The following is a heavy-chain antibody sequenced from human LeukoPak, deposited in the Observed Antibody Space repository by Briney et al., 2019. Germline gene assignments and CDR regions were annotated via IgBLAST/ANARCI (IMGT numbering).Heavy chain of an antibody. CDR1: GYTFTGYY. Sequence: ASVRVSCKASGYTFTGYYIHWVRQAPGQGLEWIGWINPNSGDTKYAQKFQGSVTMTRDTSINTAYMELSRLRSDDTAIYYCATHRGDSWGQGTLVTVSS. V-gene: IGHV1-2*02. CDR3: ATHRGDS. D-gene: IGHD2-21*01. J-gene: IGHJ5*02. CDR2: INPNSGDT.